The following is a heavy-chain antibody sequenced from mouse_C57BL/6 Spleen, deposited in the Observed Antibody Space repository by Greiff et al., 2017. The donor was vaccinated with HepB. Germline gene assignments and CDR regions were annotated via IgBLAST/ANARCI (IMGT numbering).Heavy chain of an antibody. Sequence: QVQLKASGPELVKPGASVKISCKASGYAFSSSWMNWVKQRPGKGLEWIGRIYPGDGDTNYNGKFKGKATLTADKSSSAAYMQLSSLTSEDSAVYFCARWVLRWVFAYWGQGTLVTVSA. CDR1: GYAFSSSW. CDR2: IYPGDGDT. V-gene: IGHV1-82*01. J-gene: IGHJ3*01. CDR3: ARWVLRWVFAY. D-gene: IGHD1-1*01.